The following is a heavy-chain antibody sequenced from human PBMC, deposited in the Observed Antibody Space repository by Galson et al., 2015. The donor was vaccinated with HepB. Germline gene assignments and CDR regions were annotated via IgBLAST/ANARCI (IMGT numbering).Heavy chain of an antibody. V-gene: IGHV3-48*04. CDR3: ARDHEVTAIPNWYFDL. CDR1: GFTFSSYS. J-gene: IGHJ2*01. Sequence: SLRLSCAASGFTFSSYSMNWVRQAPGKGLEWVSYISSSSSTIYYADSVKGRFTISRDNAKNSLYLQMNSLRAEDTAVYYCARDHEVTAIPNWYFDLWGRGTLVTVSS. CDR2: ISSSSSTI. D-gene: IGHD2-21*02.